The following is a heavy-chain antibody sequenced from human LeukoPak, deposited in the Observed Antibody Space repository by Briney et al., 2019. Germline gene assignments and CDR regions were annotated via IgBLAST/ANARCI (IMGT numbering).Heavy chain of an antibody. J-gene: IGHJ5*02. CDR2: IRSKANSYAT. CDR3: TRHIRRYSSGWYDWFDP. Sequence: GGSLRLSCAASGFTFSGSAMPWVRQASGKGLEWVGRIRSKANSYATAYAASVKGRFTISRDDSKNTAYLQMNSLKTEDTAVYYCTRHIRRYSSGWYDWFDPWGQGTLVTVSS. D-gene: IGHD6-19*01. V-gene: IGHV3-73*01. CDR1: GFTFSGSA.